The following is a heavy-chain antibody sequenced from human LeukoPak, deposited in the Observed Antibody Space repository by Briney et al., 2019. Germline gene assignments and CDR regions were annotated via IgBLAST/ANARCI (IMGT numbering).Heavy chain of an antibody. D-gene: IGHD5/OR15-5a*01. CDR3: ATDIVSTSGDY. V-gene: IGHV3-11*01. Sequence: GGSLRLSCAASGFTFSDYYMSWIRQAPGKGLEWVSYITSSGSAIYYADSVRGRFTISRDNARNSMFLHMDDLRAEDMAIYYCATDIVSTSGDYWGQGTLVTVSS. CDR2: ITSSGSAI. J-gene: IGHJ4*02. CDR1: GFTFSDYY.